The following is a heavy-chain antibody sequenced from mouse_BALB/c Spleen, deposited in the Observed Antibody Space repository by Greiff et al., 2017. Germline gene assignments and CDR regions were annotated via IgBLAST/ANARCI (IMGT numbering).Heavy chain of an antibody. V-gene: IGHV1-84*02. J-gene: IGHJ3*01. Sequence: QVHVKQSGPELVKPGASVKISCKASGYTFTDYYINWVKQKPGQGLEWIGWIYPGSGNTKYNEKFKGKATLTVDTSSSTAYMQLSSLTSEDTAVYFCANNGNYAWFAYWGQGTLVTVSA. CDR1: GYTFTDYY. CDR3: ANNGNYAWFAY. D-gene: IGHD2-1*01. CDR2: IYPGSGNT.